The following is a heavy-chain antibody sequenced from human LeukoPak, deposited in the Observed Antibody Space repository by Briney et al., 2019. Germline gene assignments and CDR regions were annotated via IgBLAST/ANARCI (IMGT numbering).Heavy chain of an antibody. D-gene: IGHD3-16*02. V-gene: IGHV3-21*01. CDR3: ATTKPYVWGSYRYRIDWFDH. CDR2: INSSSSYI. Sequence: GGSVRLLCAASGYTFSSMNWVRQARGKGLDWVSSINSSSSYIYYVDSEKGRFSISNDNAKNSLYLQMNSLRAEDTAVYYCATTKPYVWGSYRYRIDWFDHWGQGTLVTVSS. J-gene: IGHJ5*02. CDR1: GYTFSS.